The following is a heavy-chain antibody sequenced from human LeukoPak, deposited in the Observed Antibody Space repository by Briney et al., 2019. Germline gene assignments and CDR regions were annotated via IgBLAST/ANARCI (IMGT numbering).Heavy chain of an antibody. CDR1: GGSISSGTYH. J-gene: IGHJ4*02. Sequence: SETLSLTCTVSGGSISSGTYHWSWIRQPPGKGLEWIGYIHHSESTYYNPSLKSRVTISVDTSKNQLSLKLGSVTAADTAIYYCASSGGYWGQGTLVTVSS. CDR2: IHHSEST. V-gene: IGHV4-30-2*01. CDR3: ASSGGY. D-gene: IGHD3-10*01.